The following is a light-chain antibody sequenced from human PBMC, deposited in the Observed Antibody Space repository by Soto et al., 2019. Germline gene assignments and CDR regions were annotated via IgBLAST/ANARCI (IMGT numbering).Light chain of an antibody. V-gene: IGKV3-20*01. CDR2: GAS. Sequence: EIVLTQSPGTLSLSPGERASLSCRASVSVTNNYLAWYQQKPGQAPRLLVSGASSRATGIPDRFSGSGSGTDFTLTISELEPEDFAVYYCQRYGSSPPITFGQGTRLEIK. J-gene: IGKJ5*01. CDR1: VSVTNNY. CDR3: QRYGSSPPIT.